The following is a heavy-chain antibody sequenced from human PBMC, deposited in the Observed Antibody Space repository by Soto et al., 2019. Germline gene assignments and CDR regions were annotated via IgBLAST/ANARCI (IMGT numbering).Heavy chain of an antibody. J-gene: IGHJ6*02. CDR3: ARRLLDYGDYYYGMDV. D-gene: IGHD4-17*01. CDR1: GFTFGDYA. Sequence: VQVVESGGGLVQPGRSLRLSCTASGFTFGDYAMTWVRQAPGKGLEWVGFIRTEAYGRTTQYGASVKGRFTISRDGSKSIAYLQMNSLKSEDTAVYYCARRLLDYGDYYYGMDVWGQGTTVTVSS. V-gene: IGHV3-49*04. CDR2: IRTEAYGRTT.